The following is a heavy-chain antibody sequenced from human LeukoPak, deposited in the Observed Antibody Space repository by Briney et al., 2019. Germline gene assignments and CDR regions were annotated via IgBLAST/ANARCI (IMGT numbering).Heavy chain of an antibody. J-gene: IGHJ5*02. CDR1: GGTFGSYA. V-gene: IGHV1-69*01. CDR3: ASADFLNNWFDP. Sequence: SVKVSCKASGGTFGSYAISWVRQAPGHGLEWMGGIVPIFGTANYAQKFQGRVTITADESTSTAYMELSSLRSEDTAVYYCASADFLNNWFDPWGQGTLVTVSS. CDR2: IVPIFGTA. D-gene: IGHD3/OR15-3a*01.